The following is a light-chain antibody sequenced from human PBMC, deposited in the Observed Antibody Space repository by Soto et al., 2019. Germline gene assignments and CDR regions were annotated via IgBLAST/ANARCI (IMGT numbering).Light chain of an antibody. CDR3: QQYNNWPIT. CDR1: QSVSIH. Sequence: ETVMTQSPGTLSVSLGERATLSCRASQSVSIHLAWYQQKPGQAPRLLIYDTSTRATGIPARFSGSGSGTDFTLTISSLQSEDLAVYFCQQYNNWPITVGPGTKVDSK. V-gene: IGKV3-15*01. CDR2: DTS. J-gene: IGKJ3*01.